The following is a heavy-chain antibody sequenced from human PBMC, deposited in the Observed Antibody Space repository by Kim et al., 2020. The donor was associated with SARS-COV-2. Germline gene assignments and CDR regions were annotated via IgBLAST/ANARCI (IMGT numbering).Heavy chain of an antibody. Sequence: GYAQKFQGRVTMTRNTSISTAYMELSSLRSEDTAVYYCARGGYSGYNFDYWGQGTLVTVSS. V-gene: IGHV1-8*01. J-gene: IGHJ4*02. CDR3: ARGGYSGYNFDY. D-gene: IGHD5-12*01.